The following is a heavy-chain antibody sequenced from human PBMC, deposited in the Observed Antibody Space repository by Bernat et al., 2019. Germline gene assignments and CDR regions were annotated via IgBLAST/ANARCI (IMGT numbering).Heavy chain of an antibody. CDR2: VKSKTDGGTL. D-gene: IGHD3-16*01. J-gene: IGHJ4*02. V-gene: IGHV3-15*01. CDR1: GFTFSNVW. CDR3: PTLGGT. Sequence: EVHLLESGGGLVKPGGSLRLSCAASGFTFSNVWMSWVRQAPGKGLEWVGRVKSKTDGGTLDYAAPVKDRFSISSDDSKNTVYLQMNSLKSEDTAVYYCPTLGGTWGQGTLVTVSS.